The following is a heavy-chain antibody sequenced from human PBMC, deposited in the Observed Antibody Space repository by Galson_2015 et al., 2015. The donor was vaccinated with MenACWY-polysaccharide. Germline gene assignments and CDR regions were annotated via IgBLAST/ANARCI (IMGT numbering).Heavy chain of an antibody. V-gene: IGHV3-15*01. CDR1: GYTFNSAW. CDR2: IRTQSEGRT. CDR3: TADVPEPLSQIDY. J-gene: IGHJ4*02. D-gene: IGHD1-14*01. Sequence: SLRLSCAGSGYTFNSAWMNWVRQAPGKGLEWVARIRTQSEGRTAYATPVKGRFTNSRDDSNNALYLHMNNLKPEDTAMFYCTADVPEPLSQIDYWGQGTLVTVSS.